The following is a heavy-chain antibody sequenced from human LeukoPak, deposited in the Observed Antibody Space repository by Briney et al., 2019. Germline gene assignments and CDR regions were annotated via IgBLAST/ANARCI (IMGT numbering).Heavy chain of an antibody. D-gene: IGHD2-8*01. Sequence: PSETLSLTCAVYGGSFSGYYWSWIREPPGKGLEWIGEINHSGSTNYNPSLKSRVTISVDTSKNQFSLKLSSVTAADTAVYYCARARGYCTNGVCYTGAFDIWGQGTMVTVSS. V-gene: IGHV4-34*01. CDR1: GGSFSGYY. CDR2: INHSGST. J-gene: IGHJ3*02. CDR3: ARARGYCTNGVCYTGAFDI.